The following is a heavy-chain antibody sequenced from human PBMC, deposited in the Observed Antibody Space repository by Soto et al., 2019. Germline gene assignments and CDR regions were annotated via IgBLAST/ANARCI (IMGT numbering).Heavy chain of an antibody. CDR3: ATRITVFGLLIPPFDP. CDR2: INHTGGT. J-gene: IGHJ5*02. D-gene: IGHD3-3*01. CDR1: GDYIHVGGYY. Sequence: SETLSLTCSVSGDYIHVGGYYWNWIRPPPGKGLEWIGEINHTGGTHYNPSLKSRVTMSVDTSKNQFSLRLSSVTAADTAIYYCATRITVFGLLIPPFDPWGQGTQVTVSS. V-gene: IGHV4-34*01.